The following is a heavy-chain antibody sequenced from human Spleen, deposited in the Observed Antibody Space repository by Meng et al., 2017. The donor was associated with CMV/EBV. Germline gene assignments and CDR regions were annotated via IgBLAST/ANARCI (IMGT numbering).Heavy chain of an antibody. CDR2: INHSGST. J-gene: IGHJ3*02. D-gene: IGHD3-3*01. Sequence: GYDWRWISQPAGKGREWRGEINHSGSTNYNPSLKSRVTISVDTSKNQFSLKLSSVTAADTAVYYCARAIHLYYDFWSGYSSDAFDIWGQGTMVTVSS. CDR1: GYD. V-gene: IGHV4-34*01. CDR3: ARAIHLYYDFWSGYSSDAFDI.